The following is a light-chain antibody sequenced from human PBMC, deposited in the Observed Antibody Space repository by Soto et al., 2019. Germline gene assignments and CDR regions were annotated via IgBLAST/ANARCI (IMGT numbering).Light chain of an antibody. J-gene: IGKJ2*03. Sequence: DIVMTQSPDSLAVSLGERATINCKPSQSVLYSSNNKNYLAWYQQKPGQPPKLLIYWASTRESGVPDRFSGSGSGTDFTLTISSLQAEDVAVYYCQQYYSTPHGFGQGTKLEIK. CDR3: QQYYSTPHG. CDR1: QSVLYSSNNKNY. CDR2: WAS. V-gene: IGKV4-1*01.